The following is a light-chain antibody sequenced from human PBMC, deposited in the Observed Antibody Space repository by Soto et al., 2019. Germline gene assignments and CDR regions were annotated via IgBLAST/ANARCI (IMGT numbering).Light chain of an antibody. CDR2: DVS. V-gene: IGLV2-11*01. J-gene: IGLJ1*01. Sequence: QSALTQPRSVSGSPGQSVTISCTGTSSDVGGYNYVSWYQQHPGKAPKLMIYDVSKRPSGVPDRFSGSKSGNTASLTISGLQAEDESDYYCCSYAGRYTFRVFGTGTKLTVL. CDR3: CSYAGRYTFRV. CDR1: SSDVGGYNY.